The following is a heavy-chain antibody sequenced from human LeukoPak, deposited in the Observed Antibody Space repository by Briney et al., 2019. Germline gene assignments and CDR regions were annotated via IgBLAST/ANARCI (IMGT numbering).Heavy chain of an antibody. CDR2: FDPEDGET. CDR3: ATDTTETYYYDSSGYYY. V-gene: IGHV1-24*01. D-gene: IGHD3-22*01. Sequence: ASVKVSCKVSGYTLTELSMHWVRQAPGKGLEWMGGFDPEDGETIYAQKFQGRVTMTEDTSTDTAYMELSSLRSEDTAVYYCATDTTETYYYDSSGYYYWGQGTLVTVSS. J-gene: IGHJ4*02. CDR1: GYTLTELS.